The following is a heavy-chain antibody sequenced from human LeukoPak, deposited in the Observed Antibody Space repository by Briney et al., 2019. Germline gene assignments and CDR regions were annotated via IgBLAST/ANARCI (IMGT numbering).Heavy chain of an antibody. CDR2: IIPIFGTA. Sequence: SVKVSCKASGGTFISYAISWVRQAPGQGLEWMGGIIPIFGTANYAQKFLGRVTITADESTSAAYMELSSLRSEDTAVYYCARDVYYYDSSGYYNAYWGQGTLVTVSS. CDR1: GGTFISYA. CDR3: ARDVYYYDSSGYYNAY. J-gene: IGHJ4*02. D-gene: IGHD3-22*01. V-gene: IGHV1-69*13.